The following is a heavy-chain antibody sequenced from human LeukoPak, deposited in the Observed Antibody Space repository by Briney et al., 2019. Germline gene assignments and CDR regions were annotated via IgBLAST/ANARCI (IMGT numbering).Heavy chain of an antibody. Sequence: SETLSLTCTVSGGSISSYYWSWIRQPPGKGLEWIGYIYYSGSTNYNPSLESRVTISVDTSKNQFSLKLSSVTAADTAVYYCARGSLAAANWFDPWGQGTLVTVSS. V-gene: IGHV4-59*01. D-gene: IGHD6-13*01. CDR2: IYYSGST. J-gene: IGHJ5*02. CDR1: GGSISSYY. CDR3: ARGSLAAANWFDP.